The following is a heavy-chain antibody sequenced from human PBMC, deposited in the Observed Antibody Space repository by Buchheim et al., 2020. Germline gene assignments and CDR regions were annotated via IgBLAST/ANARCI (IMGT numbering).Heavy chain of an antibody. CDR2: VPYSGST. D-gene: IGHD2-2*01. CDR1: GGSISTSSES. CDR3: ARRGRGSSSSSYYSF. Sequence: QLQLQESGPGLVKPSETLSLTCTVSGGSISTSSESWDWIRQPPGEGLEWIGSVPYSGSTFYNPSLNSRGTISEDRSTNQFSLKLNSVTAADTAVYYCARRGRGSSSSSYYSFWGQGTL. V-gene: IGHV4-39*01. J-gene: IGHJ4*02.